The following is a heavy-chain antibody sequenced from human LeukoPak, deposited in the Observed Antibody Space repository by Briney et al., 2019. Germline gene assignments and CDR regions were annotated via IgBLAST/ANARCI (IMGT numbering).Heavy chain of an antibody. CDR1: GGSFSGYY. CDR2: INHSGST. D-gene: IGHD4-17*01. Sequence: SETLSLTCAVYGGSFSGYYWSWIRQPPGKGLEWIGEINHSGSTNYNPSLKSRVTISVDTSKNQFSLKLSSVTAADTAVYYCARDHTVTTFYNWFDPWGQGTLVTVSS. CDR3: ARDHTVTTFYNWFDP. V-gene: IGHV4-34*01. J-gene: IGHJ5*02.